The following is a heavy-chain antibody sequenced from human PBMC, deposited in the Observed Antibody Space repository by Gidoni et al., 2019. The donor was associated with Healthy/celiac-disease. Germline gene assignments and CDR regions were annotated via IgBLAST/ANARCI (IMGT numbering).Heavy chain of an antibody. CDR1: GYTFTSYA. Sequence: QVPLVQSGAEVTKPGASVKVSCKASGYTFTSYAMHWVRQAPGQRLEWMGWINAGNGNTKYSQKFQGRVTITRDTSASTAYMELSSLRSEDTAVYYCARDRDYYDSSGYYRNAFDIWGQGTMVTVSS. CDR2: INAGNGNT. CDR3: ARDRDYYDSSGYYRNAFDI. D-gene: IGHD3-22*01. V-gene: IGHV1-3*01. J-gene: IGHJ3*02.